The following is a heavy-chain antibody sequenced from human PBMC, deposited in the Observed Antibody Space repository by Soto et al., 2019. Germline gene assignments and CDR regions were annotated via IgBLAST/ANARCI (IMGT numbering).Heavy chain of an antibody. Sequence: QVQLVQSRAEVKEPGSSVKVSCKATGDLFNHYAFNWVRQAPGQGLEWLGRISPLFSTTNYAQKFQGRVTIGADELTTIVYLEVSHLVPEKTAMYYWAAFACVAAAGYFKFWGPETLVSV. CDR1: GDLFNHYA. D-gene: IGHD6-13*01. CDR2: ISPLFSTT. V-gene: IGHV1-69*01. J-gene: IGHJ4*02. CDR3: AAFACVAAAGYFKF.